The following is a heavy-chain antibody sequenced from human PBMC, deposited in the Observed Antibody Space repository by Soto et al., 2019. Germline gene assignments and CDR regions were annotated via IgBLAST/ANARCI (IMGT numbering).Heavy chain of an antibody. Sequence: EVQLLESGGGLIQPGGSLRLSCEASGFTFSTYGMPWVRLAPGKGRAWVSTISGCGVRTFYGDPVKGRLTISRDNSKNTLYLQMNSLRAADTAVYYCAKEMIASTLADFFDYWGQGTLVTVSS. CDR3: AKEMIASTLADFFDY. CDR2: ISGCGVRT. D-gene: IGHD2-21*01. V-gene: IGHV3-23*01. CDR1: GFTFSTYG. J-gene: IGHJ4*02.